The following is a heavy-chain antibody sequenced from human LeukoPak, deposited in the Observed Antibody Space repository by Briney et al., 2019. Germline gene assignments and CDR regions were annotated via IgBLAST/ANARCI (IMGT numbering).Heavy chain of an antibody. CDR2: ISGSGGST. D-gene: IGHD3-16*02. Sequence: LAGGSLRLSCAASGFTFSSYAMSWVRQAPGKGLEWVSAISGSGGSTYYADSVKGRFTISRDNSKNTLYLQMNSLRAEDTAVYYCARVVLRLGELSDWGQGTLVTVSS. CDR1: GFTFSSYA. CDR3: ARVVLRLGELSD. J-gene: IGHJ4*02. V-gene: IGHV3-23*01.